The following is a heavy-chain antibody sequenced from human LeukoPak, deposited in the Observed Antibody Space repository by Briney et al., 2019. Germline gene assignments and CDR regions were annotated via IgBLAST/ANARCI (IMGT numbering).Heavy chain of an antibody. CDR2: IIGGGGST. D-gene: IGHD2-15*01. CDR1: GFTFSSYS. CDR3: AKYPVSVVVVAAALPYYMDV. Sequence: PGGSLRLSCAASGFTFSSYSMSWVRHAPGKGLEWVSAIIGGGGSTYYADSVEGRFTISRDNSKHTLYLQMNSLRAEDTDVYYCAKYPVSVVVVAAALPYYMDVWGKGTTVTVSS. J-gene: IGHJ6*03. V-gene: IGHV3-23*01.